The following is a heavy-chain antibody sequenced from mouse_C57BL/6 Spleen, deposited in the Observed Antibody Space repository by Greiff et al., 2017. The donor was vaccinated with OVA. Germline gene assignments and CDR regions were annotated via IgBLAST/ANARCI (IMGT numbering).Heavy chain of an antibody. V-gene: IGHV1-61*01. CDR3: ARRGLRAWFAY. CDR1: GYAFTSYW. CDR2: IYPSDSET. J-gene: IGHJ3*01. Sequence: QVQLQQPGAELVRPGSSVKLSCKASGYAFTSYWMDWVKQRPGQGLEWIGNIYPSDSETHYNQKFKDKATLTVDKSYSTAYMRLSSLTSEDSAVYYCARRGLRAWFAYWGQGTLVTVSA. D-gene: IGHD3-3*01.